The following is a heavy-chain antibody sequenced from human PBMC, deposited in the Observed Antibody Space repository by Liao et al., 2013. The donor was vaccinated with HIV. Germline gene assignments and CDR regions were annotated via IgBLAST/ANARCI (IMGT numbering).Heavy chain of an antibody. CDR2: IYTSGST. Sequence: QVHLQESGPGLVKPSQTLSLTCTVSGGSISSGSYYWSWIRQPAGKGLEWIGRIYTSGSTNYNPSLKSRVTISVDTSKNQFSLKLSSVTAADTAVYYCARDLGRITIFGVVITDSYFDQWGQGTLVTVSS. V-gene: IGHV4-61*02. CDR3: ARDLGRITIFGVVITDSYFDQ. J-gene: IGHJ4*02. D-gene: IGHD3-3*01. CDR1: GGSISSGSYY.